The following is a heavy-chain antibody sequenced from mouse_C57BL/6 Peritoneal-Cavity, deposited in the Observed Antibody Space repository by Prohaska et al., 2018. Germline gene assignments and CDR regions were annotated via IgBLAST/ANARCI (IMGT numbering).Heavy chain of an antibody. V-gene: IGHV1-50*01. CDR2: IDASDSYT. J-gene: IGHJ2*01. CDR3: ARGLITTFFYY. Sequence: QVQLQQPGAELVKPGATVKLSCRASGYTFTSYGMQWVKQRPGQGLEWNGEIDASDSYTNYNQKFKCKATLTVDTSSSTAYMQLSSRTSEDCAVYYCARGLITTFFYYLGRGTTLAFTS. CDR1: GYTFTSYG. D-gene: IGHD1-1*01.